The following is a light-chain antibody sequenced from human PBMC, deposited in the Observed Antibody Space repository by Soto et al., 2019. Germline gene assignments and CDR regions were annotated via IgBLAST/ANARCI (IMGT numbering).Light chain of an antibody. V-gene: IGKV3-20*01. Sequence: EIVLTQSPGTLSLSPGERATLSFRASQSVSSSYLAWYKQKPGQDPRLLIYGASSRATGIPDRFSGSGSGTDFTLSISRLETEDFVVYYCQQYGSSPPWTFGHGTKVEIK. J-gene: IGKJ1*01. CDR3: QQYGSSPPWT. CDR1: QSVSSSY. CDR2: GAS.